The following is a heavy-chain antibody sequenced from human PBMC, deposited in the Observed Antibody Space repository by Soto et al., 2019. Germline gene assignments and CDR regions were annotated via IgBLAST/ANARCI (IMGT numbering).Heavy chain of an antibody. Sequence: EVQLVESGGGLVQPGGSLKLSCAASGFTFSGSALHWVRQASGKGREWVGRIRTNANNYATAYAASVKGRFTISRDDSKNTAYLQLNSLTTEDTAVYYCTRLVELTAVRTPYDYWGQGTLVTVSS. V-gene: IGHV3-73*02. D-gene: IGHD2-2*01. J-gene: IGHJ4*02. CDR3: TRLVELTAVRTPYDY. CDR1: GFTFSGSA. CDR2: IRTNANNYAT.